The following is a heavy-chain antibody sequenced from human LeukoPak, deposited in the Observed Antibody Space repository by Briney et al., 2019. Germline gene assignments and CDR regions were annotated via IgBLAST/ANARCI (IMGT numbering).Heavy chain of an antibody. D-gene: IGHD6-13*01. CDR1: GFTFSSYA. CDR3: ARVGGASSSWYAAAYYYSYMDV. Sequence: GGSLRLSCAASGFTFSSYAMRWVRQAPGKGLEWVAVISDDGSNKYYADSVKGRFTLSRDNFKNTLYLQMNSLRAEDTAVYYCARVGGASSSWYAAAYYYSYMDVWGKGTPVTVSS. J-gene: IGHJ6*03. CDR2: ISDDGSNK. V-gene: IGHV3-30*04.